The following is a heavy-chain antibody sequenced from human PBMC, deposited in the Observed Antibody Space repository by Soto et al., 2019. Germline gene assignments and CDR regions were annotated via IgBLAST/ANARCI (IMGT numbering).Heavy chain of an antibody. CDR1: GYSVSSGSYY. CDR2: IYYSGST. Sequence: SETLSLTCTVSGYSVSSGSYYWSWIRQPPGKGLEWIGYIYYSGSTNYNPSLKSRVTISVDTSKNQFSLKLRSVTVADTAVYYCARGAPGGGYLYYFDYWGQGTLVTVSS. D-gene: IGHD2-15*01. CDR3: ARGAPGGGYLYYFDY. J-gene: IGHJ4*02. V-gene: IGHV4-61*01.